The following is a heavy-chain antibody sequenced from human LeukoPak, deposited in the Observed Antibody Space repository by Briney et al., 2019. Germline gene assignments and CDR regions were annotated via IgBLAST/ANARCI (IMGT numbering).Heavy chain of an antibody. CDR1: GGSFSGYY. Sequence: PSETLSLTCAVYGGSFSGYYWSWIRQPPGKGLEWIGEINHSGSTNYNPSLKSRVTISVDTSKNQFSLKLSSVTAADTAVYYCARGYDSSGYYYVDYWGQGTLVTVSS. CDR2: INHSGST. CDR3: ARGYDSSGYYYVDY. J-gene: IGHJ4*02. D-gene: IGHD3-22*01. V-gene: IGHV4-34*01.